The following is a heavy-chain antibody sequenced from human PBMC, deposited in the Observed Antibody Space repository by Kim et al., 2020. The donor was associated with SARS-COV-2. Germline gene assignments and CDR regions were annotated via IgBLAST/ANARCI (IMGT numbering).Heavy chain of an antibody. V-gene: IGHV4-59*02. Sequence: SETLSLTCTVSGGSVSSYYWIWIRQPPGKGLEWIGYIYNSESTNYNPSLRGRVTISVDTPKNQFSLELSSVTAADTAVCYCARGELRFSTNWGQGTLVTVSS. D-gene: IGHD3-3*01. CDR2: IYNSEST. CDR1: GGSVSSYY. J-gene: IGHJ4*02. CDR3: ARGELRFSTN.